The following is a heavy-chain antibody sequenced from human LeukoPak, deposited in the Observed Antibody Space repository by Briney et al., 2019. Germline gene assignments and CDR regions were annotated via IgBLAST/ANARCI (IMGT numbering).Heavy chain of an antibody. Sequence: GGSLRLSCAASGFIFSTYAMSWVRQSPGKGLEWVSTISGSGGSTYYADSVKGRFTISRDNSKNALYLQMNSLRAEDTAVYYCAKEFYFATAVWGQGTTVTV. V-gene: IGHV3-23*01. D-gene: IGHD2-15*01. CDR1: GFIFSTYA. CDR3: AKEFYFATAV. J-gene: IGHJ6*02. CDR2: ISGSGGST.